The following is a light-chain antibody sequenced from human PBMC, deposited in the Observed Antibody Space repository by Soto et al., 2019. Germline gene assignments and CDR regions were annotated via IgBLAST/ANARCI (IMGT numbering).Light chain of an antibody. CDR1: QRVSSSY. J-gene: IGKJ2*01. CDR2: GAS. CDR3: QQYGSSPPFT. V-gene: IGKV3-20*01. Sequence: EIVLTQSPGTPSLSPGERATLSCRASQRVSSSYLAWYQQKPGQAPRLLIYGASSRATGIPDRFSGSGSGTDFTLTISRLEPEDFAVYFCQQYGSSPPFTFGQGTKVEI.